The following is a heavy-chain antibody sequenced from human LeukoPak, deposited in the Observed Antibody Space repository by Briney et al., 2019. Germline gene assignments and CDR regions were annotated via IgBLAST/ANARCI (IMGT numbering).Heavy chain of an antibody. CDR3: ARDRAASDLDY. CDR1: GFTFSSYW. CDR2: INTDGSSA. V-gene: IGHV3-74*01. Sequence: GGSLRLSCAASGFTFSSYWMYWVRQAPGKGLMWVSRINTDGSSAAYADSVKGRFTISRDNAKNTLYLQMSGPRAEDTAVYYCARDRAASDLDYWGQGTLVTVSS. D-gene: IGHD6-13*01. J-gene: IGHJ4*02.